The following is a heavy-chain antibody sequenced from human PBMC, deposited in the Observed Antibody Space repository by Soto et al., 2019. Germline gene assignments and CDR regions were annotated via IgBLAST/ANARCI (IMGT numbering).Heavy chain of an antibody. D-gene: IGHD6-19*01. Sequence: GASVKVSCKASGGTFSSCTISWVRQAPGQGLEWMGRIIPILGIANYAQKFQGRVTITADKSTSTAYMELSSLRSEDTAVYYCARSGWLVGIYYYYMDVWGKGTTVTVSS. CDR2: IIPILGIA. CDR3: ARSGWLVGIYYYYMDV. CDR1: GGTFSSCT. V-gene: IGHV1-69*02. J-gene: IGHJ6*03.